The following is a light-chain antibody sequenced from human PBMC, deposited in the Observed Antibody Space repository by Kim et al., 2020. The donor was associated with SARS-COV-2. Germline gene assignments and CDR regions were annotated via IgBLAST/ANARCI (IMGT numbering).Light chain of an antibody. V-gene: IGLV6-57*02. CDR1: GGRRTSNV. CDR2: EKN. CDR3: QSFDSNIKV. J-gene: IGLJ7*01. Sequence: GRTETISGPGSGGRRTSNVGEGDEKRPGIAATAGILEKNQRPGGVAGRVAGAVDSSSKSASLTISGLKTEDEADYYCQSFDSNIKVFGGGTQLTVL.